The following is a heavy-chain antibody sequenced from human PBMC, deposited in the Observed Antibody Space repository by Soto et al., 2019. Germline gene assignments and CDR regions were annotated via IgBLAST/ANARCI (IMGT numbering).Heavy chain of an antibody. D-gene: IGHD3-22*01. CDR2: IIPIFGTA. CDR3: AKDYYYDSSGYYLTDY. Sequence: SVKVSCKASGGTFSSYAISWVRQAPGQGLEWMGGIIPIFGTANYAQKFQGRVTITADNSKNTLYLQMNSLRAEDTAVYYCAKDYYYDSSGYYLTDYWGQGTLVTVSS. J-gene: IGHJ4*02. CDR1: GGTFSSYA. V-gene: IGHV1-69*06.